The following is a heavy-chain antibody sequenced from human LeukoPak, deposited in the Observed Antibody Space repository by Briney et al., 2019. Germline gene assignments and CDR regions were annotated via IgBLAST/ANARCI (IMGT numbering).Heavy chain of an antibody. D-gene: IGHD4-17*01. Sequence: PSETLSLTCAVYGGSFSGYYWSWIRQPPGKGLEWIGEINHSGSTNYNPSLKSRVTISVDTSKNQFSLKLSSVTAADTAVYYCARLAMTTVKVWYYYYMDVWGKGTTVTISS. V-gene: IGHV4-34*01. CDR3: ARLAMTTVKVWYYYYMDV. CDR2: INHSGST. J-gene: IGHJ6*03. CDR1: GGSFSGYY.